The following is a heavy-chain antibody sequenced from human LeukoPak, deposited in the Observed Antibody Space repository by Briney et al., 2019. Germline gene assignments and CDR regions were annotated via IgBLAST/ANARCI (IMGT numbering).Heavy chain of an antibody. Sequence: PSETLSLTCTVSGGSISSYYWSWIRQPPGKGLEWIGYIYYSGSTYYNPSLKSRVTISVDTSKNQFSLKLSSVTAADTAVYYCARSAKVITAFDIWGQGTMVTVSS. CDR1: GGSISSYY. CDR2: IYYSGST. CDR3: ARSAKVITAFDI. J-gene: IGHJ3*02. V-gene: IGHV4-59*08. D-gene: IGHD3-22*01.